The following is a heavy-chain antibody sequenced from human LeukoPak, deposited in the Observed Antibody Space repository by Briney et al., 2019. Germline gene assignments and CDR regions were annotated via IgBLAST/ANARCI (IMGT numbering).Heavy chain of an antibody. CDR2: ISGSGGRT. Sequence: QAGGSLRLSCAASGFTFSSYAMSWVRQAPGKGMEWVSGISGSGGRTYYADSVKGRFTISRDNSKNTVYLQMNSLRAEDTAVYYCAKGGVTIFGVDHYYYMDVWGKGTTVTVSS. D-gene: IGHD3-3*01. J-gene: IGHJ6*03. CDR3: AKGGVTIFGVDHYYYMDV. V-gene: IGHV3-23*01. CDR1: GFTFSSYA.